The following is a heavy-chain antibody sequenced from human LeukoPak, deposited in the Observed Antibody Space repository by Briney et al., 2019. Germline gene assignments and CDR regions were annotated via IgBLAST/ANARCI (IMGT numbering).Heavy chain of an antibody. CDR2: ISSSSSYI. CDR1: EFTSSSYA. CDR3: ARDFVDY. V-gene: IGHV3-21*01. Sequence: SGGSLRLSCAASEFTSSSYAMSWLRQAPGKGLEWVSSISSSSSYIYYADSVKGRFTISRDNAKNSLYLQMNSLRAEDTAVYYCARDFVDYWGQGTLVTVSS. J-gene: IGHJ4*02.